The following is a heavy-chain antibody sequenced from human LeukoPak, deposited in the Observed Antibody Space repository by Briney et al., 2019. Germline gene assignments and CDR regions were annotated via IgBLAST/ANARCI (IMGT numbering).Heavy chain of an antibody. V-gene: IGHV1-69*05. CDR1: GGTFSGYA. Sequence: SVKVSCKASGGTFSGYALTWVRQAPGQGLEWMGGIIPFFGSANYAQKLQGRVSMTTDTSTSTAYMDLRSLRSDDTAVYYCARDLRYSSGWSASGMDVWGKGTTVTISS. CDR3: ARDLRYSSGWSASGMDV. CDR2: IIPFFGSA. D-gene: IGHD6-19*01. J-gene: IGHJ6*03.